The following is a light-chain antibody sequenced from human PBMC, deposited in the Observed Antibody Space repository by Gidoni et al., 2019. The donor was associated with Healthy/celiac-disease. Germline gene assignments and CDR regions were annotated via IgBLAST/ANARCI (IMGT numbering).Light chain of an antibody. Sequence: EMVLTQSPATLSLSPGERATLSCRASQSVSSYLAWYQQKPGQAPRLLIYDASNRATVIPARFSGSGSGTDFTLTISSLEPEDFAVYYCQQRSNWPSGTFGQGTRLKIK. J-gene: IGKJ2*02. CDR2: DAS. CDR3: QQRSNWPSGT. CDR1: QSVSSY. V-gene: IGKV3-11*01.